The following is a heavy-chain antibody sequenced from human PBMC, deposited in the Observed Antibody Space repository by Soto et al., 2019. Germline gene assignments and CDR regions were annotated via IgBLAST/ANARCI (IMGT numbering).Heavy chain of an antibody. Sequence: QVQLVESGGGVVQPGRSLRLSCAASGFTFSSYAMHWVRQAPGKGLEWVAVISYDGSNKYYADSVKGRFTISRDNSKNTLNLQMNSLRAEDTAVYYCARDPAYGGNWGVFDYWGQGTLVTVSS. CDR3: ARDPAYGGNWGVFDY. J-gene: IGHJ4*02. V-gene: IGHV3-30-3*01. D-gene: IGHD7-27*01. CDR1: GFTFSSYA. CDR2: ISYDGSNK.